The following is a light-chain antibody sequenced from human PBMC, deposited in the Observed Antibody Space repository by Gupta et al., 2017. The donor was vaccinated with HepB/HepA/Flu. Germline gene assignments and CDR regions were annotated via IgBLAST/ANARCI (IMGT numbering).Light chain of an antibody. Sequence: DIQMTQSPSSLFASVGDRVTITCRASQYISNYLNWYQKKPGRAPNLLISGASGLQNGVPSRFSGRGSETEFTLTIRSLQPEDFATYYCQQTDRTPLTFGGETKVEIQ. CDR3: QQTDRTPLT. CDR2: GAS. V-gene: IGKV1-39*01. CDR1: QYISNY. J-gene: IGKJ4*01.